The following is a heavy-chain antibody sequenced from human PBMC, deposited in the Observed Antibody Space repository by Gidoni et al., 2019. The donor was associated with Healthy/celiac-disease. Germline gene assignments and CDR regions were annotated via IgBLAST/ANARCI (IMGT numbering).Heavy chain of an antibody. D-gene: IGHD3-22*01. Sequence: QVQLQESGPGLVKPSQTLSLTCTVSGGSISSGGYYWSWIRQHPGKGLEWIGYIYYSGSTYYNPYLKSRVTISVDTSKNQFSLKLSSVTAADTAVYYCAREFPRGGYYFDYWGQGTLVTVSS. V-gene: IGHV4-31*03. CDR3: AREFPRGGYYFDY. CDR2: IYYSGST. J-gene: IGHJ4*02. CDR1: GGSISSGGYY.